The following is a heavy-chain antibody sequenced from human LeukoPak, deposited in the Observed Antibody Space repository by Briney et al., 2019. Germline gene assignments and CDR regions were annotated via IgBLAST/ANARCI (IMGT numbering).Heavy chain of an antibody. Sequence: TSETLSLTCTVSGVSMSPYYWSWLRQPPGKGLEWIGHMYYSGTTNKNPSLKSRVTISVDTSKSQFSLKLSSVTATDTALYYCARQGVVGTNFDYWGQGTLVTVSS. CDR2: MYYSGTT. CDR3: ARQGVVGTNFDY. CDR1: GVSMSPYY. V-gene: IGHV4-59*08. D-gene: IGHD2-15*01. J-gene: IGHJ4*02.